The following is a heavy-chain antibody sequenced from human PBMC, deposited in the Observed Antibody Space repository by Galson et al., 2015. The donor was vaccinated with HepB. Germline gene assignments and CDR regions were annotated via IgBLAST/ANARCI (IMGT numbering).Heavy chain of an antibody. Sequence: SLRLSCAASGFTFSRYAMSWVRQAPGKGLEWVSAISGSGGSTYYADSVKGRFTISRDNSKNTLYLQMNSLRAEDTAVYYCAKKVGSSSYYFDYWGQGTLVTVSS. D-gene: IGHD6-6*01. CDR2: ISGSGGST. J-gene: IGHJ4*02. V-gene: IGHV3-23*01. CDR3: AKKVGSSSYYFDY. CDR1: GFTFSRYA.